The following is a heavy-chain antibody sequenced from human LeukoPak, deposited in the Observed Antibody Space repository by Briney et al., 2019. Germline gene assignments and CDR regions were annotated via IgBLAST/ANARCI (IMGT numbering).Heavy chain of an antibody. CDR1: GFTFSSYA. D-gene: IGHD1-14*01. CDR2: ISDDGSNK. J-gene: IGHJ4*02. Sequence: PGGSLRLPCAASGFTFSSYAMHWVRQAPGKGLEWVAVISDDGSNKYHADSVKGRFSISRDNSKNTLYLQMNSLRAEDTAVYYCARDRSNRYFDYWGQGTLVTVSS. CDR3: ARDRSNRYFDY. V-gene: IGHV3-30*04.